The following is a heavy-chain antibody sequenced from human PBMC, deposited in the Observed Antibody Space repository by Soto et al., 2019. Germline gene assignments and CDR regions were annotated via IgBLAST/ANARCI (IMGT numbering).Heavy chain of an antibody. CDR1: GLSVSDNY. CDR3: AREGALKPFSS. Sequence: GGFLRLSCGASGLSVSDNYMGWVRQAPGKGLEWVSHISGTSVYIHYADSVKGRFTISRDNAKNSVYLQMDSLRVEDTAVYYCAREGALKPFSSWGQGALVTVSS. J-gene: IGHJ5*02. V-gene: IGHV3-11*06. CDR2: ISGTSVYI.